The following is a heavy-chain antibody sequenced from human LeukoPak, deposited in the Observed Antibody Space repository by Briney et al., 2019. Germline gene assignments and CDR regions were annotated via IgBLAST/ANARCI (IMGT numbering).Heavy chain of an antibody. Sequence: SETLSLTCTVSGGSISSGSYYWSWIRQPAGKGMEWIGRIYTSGSTNYNPSLKSRVTISIDTSKNQFSLNLSSVTAADTAVYYCARAPSSNYPNWFDPWGQGTLVTVSS. CDR1: GGSISSGSYY. J-gene: IGHJ5*02. CDR3: ARAPSSNYPNWFDP. CDR2: IYTSGST. V-gene: IGHV4-61*02. D-gene: IGHD4-11*01.